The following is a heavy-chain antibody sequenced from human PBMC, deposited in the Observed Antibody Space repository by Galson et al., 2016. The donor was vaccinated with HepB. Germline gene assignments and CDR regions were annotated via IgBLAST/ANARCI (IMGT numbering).Heavy chain of an antibody. Sequence: SLRLSCAASGFTFSANGMGWVRQAPGKGLEWVSSISGSATTTFYADSVKGRFTISRDNSKNTLYLLMNGLRAEDTAIYYCAKAVGEGERDFWFFFDFRGQGILVTVSS. J-gene: IGHJ4*02. CDR1: GFTFSANG. V-gene: IGHV3-23*01. D-gene: IGHD3-10*01. CDR2: ISGSATTT. CDR3: AKAVGEGERDFWFFFDF.